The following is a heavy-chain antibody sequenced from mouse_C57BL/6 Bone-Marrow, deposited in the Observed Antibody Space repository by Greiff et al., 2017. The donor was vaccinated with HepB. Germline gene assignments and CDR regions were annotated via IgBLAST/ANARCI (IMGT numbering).Heavy chain of an antibody. CDR1: GYTFTSYW. CDR3: ARLITTASYWYFDV. D-gene: IGHD1-2*01. Sequence: VQLQQPGAELVMPGASVKLSCKASGYTFTSYWMHWVKQRPGQGLGWIGEIDPSDSYTNYNQKFKGKSTLTVDKSSSTAYMQLSSLTSEDSAVYYCARLITTASYWYFDVWGTGTTVTVSS. J-gene: IGHJ1*03. CDR2: IDPSDSYT. V-gene: IGHV1-69*01.